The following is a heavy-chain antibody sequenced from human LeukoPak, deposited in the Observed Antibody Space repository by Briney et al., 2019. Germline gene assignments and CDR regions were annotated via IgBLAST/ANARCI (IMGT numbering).Heavy chain of an antibody. J-gene: IGHJ4*02. CDR1: GFTLSSNW. V-gene: IGHV3-74*01. CDR3: TREVQAAGKTLDY. D-gene: IGHD6-13*01. CDR2: NDGSST. Sequence: GSLRLSCAGSGFTLSSNWMHWVRQGPGKGLVWVSRNDGSSTTYADSVKGRFTISRDNAKNTLYLQMNSLRAEDTAVYYCTREVQAAGKTLDYWGQGTLITVSS.